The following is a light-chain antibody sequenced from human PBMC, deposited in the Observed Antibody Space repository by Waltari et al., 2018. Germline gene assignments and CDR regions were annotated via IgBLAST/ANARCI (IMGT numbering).Light chain of an antibody. V-gene: IGKV3-20*01. CDR1: QSVSRT. J-gene: IGKJ1*01. CDR3: QHYVSLPAT. CDR2: GAS. Sequence: EIVLTQSPGTLSLSPGQRATLSCRASQSVSRTLAWYQQKPGQAPRLLIYGASTRAPGIPERFSGGGSGTDFSLTISRLEPEDFAVYYCQHYVSLPATFGQGTKVEIK.